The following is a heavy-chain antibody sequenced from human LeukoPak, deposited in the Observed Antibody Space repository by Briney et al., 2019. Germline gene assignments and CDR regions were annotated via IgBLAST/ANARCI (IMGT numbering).Heavy chain of an antibody. V-gene: IGHV4-38-2*02. CDR2: IYRTGTT. CDR3: ARDGYNPVPFDF. D-gene: IGHD5-24*01. J-gene: IGHJ3*01. Sequence: SETLSLTCTVSGYSITNGYFWGWIRQSPGKALEWIGNIYRTGTTFYNPSLQSRVTISADTSKNTFSLRLKSVTAADTAVYYCARDGYNPVPFDFWGQGTVVTVSS. CDR1: GYSITNGYF.